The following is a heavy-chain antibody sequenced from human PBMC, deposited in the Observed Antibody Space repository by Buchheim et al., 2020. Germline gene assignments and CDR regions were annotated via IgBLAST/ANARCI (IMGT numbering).Heavy chain of an antibody. D-gene: IGHD1-26*01. CDR3: AGDRLKSGSNPDAFDI. J-gene: IGHJ3*02. V-gene: IGHV3-20*01. CDR1: GFTFDDYG. CDR2: INWNGRRT. Sequence: EVQLVESGGGVVRPGGSLRLSCAASGFTFDDYGMTWVRQAPGKGLEWVSDINWNGRRTGYADSVKGRFTISRDNARNSLYLQMDSLRAEDTALYQCAGDRLKSGSNPDAFDIWGKGT.